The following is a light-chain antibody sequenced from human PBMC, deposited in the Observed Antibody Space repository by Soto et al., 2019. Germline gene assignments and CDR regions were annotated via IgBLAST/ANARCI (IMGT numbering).Light chain of an antibody. CDR3: QQYNNWPPT. V-gene: IGKV3D-15*01. CDR1: QSVSTTY. Sequence: EIVMTQSPATLSVSPGERATLSCRASQSVSTTYLAWYQQKPGQAPRLLIYGAFSRATGIPDRFSGGGSGTEFTLTISSLQSEDFAVYYCQQYNNWPPTFGQGTKVDIK. CDR2: GAF. J-gene: IGKJ1*01.